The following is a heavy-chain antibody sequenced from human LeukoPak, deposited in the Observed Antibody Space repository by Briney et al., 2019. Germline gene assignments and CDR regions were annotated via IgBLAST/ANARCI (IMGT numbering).Heavy chain of an antibody. Sequence: PGGSLRLSCAASGFTFSSYWMSWVRQAPGKGLEWVANIKQDGSEKYYVDSVKGRFTISRDNAKNSLYLQMNSLRAEDTAVYYCARRTIVAAVNWFDPWGQGTQVTVSS. CDR1: GFTFSSYW. V-gene: IGHV3-7*01. J-gene: IGHJ5*02. D-gene: IGHD6-13*01. CDR3: ARRTIVAAVNWFDP. CDR2: IKQDGSEK.